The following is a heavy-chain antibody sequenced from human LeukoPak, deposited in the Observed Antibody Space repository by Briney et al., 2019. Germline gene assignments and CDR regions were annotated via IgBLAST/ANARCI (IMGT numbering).Heavy chain of an antibody. J-gene: IGHJ4*02. CDR3: ASDGRTYGSGSYRYPLDY. CDR1: GFTFRNFA. CDR2: ISGSGDST. V-gene: IGHV3-23*01. Sequence: PGGSLRLSCAASGFTFRNFAMSWVRQAPGKGLEWVSVISGSGDSTYYADSVKGRFTISRDNSKNTLYLQMNSLRAEDTAVYYCASDGRTYGSGSYRYPLDYWGQGTLVTVSS. D-gene: IGHD3-10*01.